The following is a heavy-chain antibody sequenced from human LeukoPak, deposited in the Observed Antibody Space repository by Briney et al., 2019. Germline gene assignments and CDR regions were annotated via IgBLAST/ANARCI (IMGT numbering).Heavy chain of an antibody. J-gene: IGHJ6*02. CDR3: ARLGYSYSYGMDV. CDR2: VCYNGAT. Sequence: SVTVSLTCIVSGGFISSSSYYWHWVRQPPEKGRGWIGTVCYNGATPHSPPLRSRVPISIDTSTNQFSLKLTSVTPADTVLYYCARLGYSYSYGMDVWGQGPTVTVSS. V-gene: IGHV4-39*07. D-gene: IGHD3-16*01. CDR1: GGFISSSSYY.